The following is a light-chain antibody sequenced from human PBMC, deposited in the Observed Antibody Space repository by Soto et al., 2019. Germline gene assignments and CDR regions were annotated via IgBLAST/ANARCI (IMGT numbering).Light chain of an antibody. Sequence: DIQMTQSPYTPSVPVGARVTITCRASQGISGWLAWYQQKAGKAPRLLIFDASSLMSGVPSRFSGSGYGTEFTLTINRLQPDDSATYYCQQYDSFSVWTFGQGTKVDIK. J-gene: IGKJ1*01. CDR2: DAS. V-gene: IGKV1-5*01. CDR1: QGISGW. CDR3: QQYDSFSVWT.